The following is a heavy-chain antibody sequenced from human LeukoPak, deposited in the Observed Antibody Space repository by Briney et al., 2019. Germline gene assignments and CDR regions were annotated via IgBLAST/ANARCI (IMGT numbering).Heavy chain of an antibody. Sequence: SLRLSGAASGVTFSNYAMGWVRQAPGKGLERVSAISGSGGSTYYADSVRGRFTISRDNSKNTLYLQMNSLRAEDTAVYYCARDIRNYYDSGAYGWFDPWGQGTLVPVSS. J-gene: IGHJ5*02. CDR3: ARDIRNYYDSGAYGWFDP. D-gene: IGHD3-10*01. CDR2: ISGSGGST. CDR1: GVTFSNYA. V-gene: IGHV3-23*01.